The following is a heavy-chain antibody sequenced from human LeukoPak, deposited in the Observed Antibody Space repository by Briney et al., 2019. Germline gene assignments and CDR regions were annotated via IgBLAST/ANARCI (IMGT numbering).Heavy chain of an antibody. V-gene: IGHV5-51*01. J-gene: IGHJ4*02. CDR3: ARMIGLGEVSPYFDY. CDR1: GYSFTTYW. D-gene: IGHD3-16*01. CDR2: IHPRDSDI. Sequence: RRGESLKISCKASGYSFTTYWIAWVRQVPGKGLEWMGIIHPRDSDIRYNPPFQGQVTISADKSISTAYLQWNSLKASDTAMYYCARMIGLGEVSPYFDYWGQGSLVTVSS.